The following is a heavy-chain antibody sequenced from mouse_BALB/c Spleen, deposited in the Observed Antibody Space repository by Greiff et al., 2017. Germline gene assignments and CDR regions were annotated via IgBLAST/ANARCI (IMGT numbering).Heavy chain of an antibody. J-gene: IGHJ4*01. Sequence: VQLQQSGPELGKPGASVKISCKASGYSFTGYNMYWVKQSHRKSLEWIGYIDPYNGGTSYNQKSKGKATLTVDKSSSTAYMHLNSLTSEDSAIYYCARSVGSSYDAMDYWGQGTSVTVSS. CDR2: IDPYNGGT. CDR1: GYSFTGYN. V-gene: IGHV1S135*01. CDR3: ARSVGSSYDAMDY. D-gene: IGHD1-1*01.